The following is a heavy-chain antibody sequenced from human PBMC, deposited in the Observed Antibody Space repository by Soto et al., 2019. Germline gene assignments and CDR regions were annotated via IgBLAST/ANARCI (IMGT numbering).Heavy chain of an antibody. D-gene: IGHD3-9*01. CDR1: GFTFSNAW. CDR3: AKDLTGYDNWFDP. J-gene: IGHJ5*02. Sequence: PGGSLRLSCAASGFTFSNAWINWVRQAPGKGLEWVSAISGSGGSTYYADSVKGRFTISRDNSKNTLYLQMNSLRAEDTAVYYCAKDLTGYDNWFDPWGQGTLVTVSS. CDR2: ISGSGGST. V-gene: IGHV3-23*01.